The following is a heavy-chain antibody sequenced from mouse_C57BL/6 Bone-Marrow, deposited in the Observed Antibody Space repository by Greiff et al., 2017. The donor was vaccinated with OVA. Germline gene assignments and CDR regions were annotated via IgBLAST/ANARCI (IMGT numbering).Heavy chain of an antibody. CDR3: ARAGGSSYWFAY. Sequence: EVKLMESGGGLVKPGGSLKLSCAASGFTFSDYGMHWVRQAPEKGLEWVAYISSGSSTIYYADTVKGRFTISRDNAKNTLFLQMTSLRSEDTAMYYCARAGGSSYWFAYWGQGTLVTVSA. V-gene: IGHV5-17*01. D-gene: IGHD1-1*01. J-gene: IGHJ3*01. CDR2: ISSGSSTI. CDR1: GFTFSDYG.